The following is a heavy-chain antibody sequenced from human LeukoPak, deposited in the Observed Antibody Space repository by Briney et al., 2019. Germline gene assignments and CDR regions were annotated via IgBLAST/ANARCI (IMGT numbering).Heavy chain of an antibody. V-gene: IGHV3-30*02. J-gene: IGHJ4*02. D-gene: IGHD4-17*01. CDR1: GFTFSSYG. Sequence: GGSLRLSCAASGFTFSSYGMHWVRQAPGKGLEWVAFIRYDGSNKYYADSVKGRFTISRDKSKNTLYLQMNSLRAEDTAVYYCAKGVTPVISLQFFDYWGQGTLITVSS. CDR3: AKGVTPVISLQFFDY. CDR2: IRYDGSNK.